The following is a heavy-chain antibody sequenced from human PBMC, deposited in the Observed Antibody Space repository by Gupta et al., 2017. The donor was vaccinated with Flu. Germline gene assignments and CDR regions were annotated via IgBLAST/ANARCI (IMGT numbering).Heavy chain of an antibody. V-gene: IGHV3-23*01. Sequence: EVQLLESGGRLVQPGGSLRLSCAASGLTFSSYVMTFVRQAPGKGLEWVSSISDKGGSTYHADSVKGRFTISRDNSKNTLFLQMNSLRAEDTAVYYCAKGVSTGDIVVAIPVVPIDFWGQGTLVTGSS. D-gene: IGHD2-21*01. CDR3: AKGVSTGDIVVAIPVVPIDF. J-gene: IGHJ4*02. CDR2: ISDKGGST. CDR1: GLTFSSYV.